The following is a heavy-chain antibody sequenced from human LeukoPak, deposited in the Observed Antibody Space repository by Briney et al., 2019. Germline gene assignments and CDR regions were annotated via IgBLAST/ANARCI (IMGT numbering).Heavy chain of an antibody. Sequence: SETLSLTCTVSGGSISSSSYYWGWIRQPPGKGLEWIGSIYYSGSTYYNPSLKSRVTISVDTSKNQFSLKLSSVTAADTAVYYCARLGYYDFWSGYYEGGNWFDPWGQGTLVTVSS. J-gene: IGHJ5*02. CDR3: ARLGYYDFWSGYYEGGNWFDP. D-gene: IGHD3-3*01. CDR1: GGSISSSSYY. V-gene: IGHV4-39*01. CDR2: IYYSGST.